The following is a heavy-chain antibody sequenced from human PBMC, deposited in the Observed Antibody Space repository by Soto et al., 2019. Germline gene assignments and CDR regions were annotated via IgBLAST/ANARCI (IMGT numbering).Heavy chain of an antibody. D-gene: IGHD2-15*01. Sequence: RASVKVSCKASGYTFTDYYIHWVRQAPGQGLEWMGWTNPNSGGTNYAQKFQGRVTMTRDTSISTAYMELSRLISDDTAVYYCARGDVRVVASFDPWGQGALVTVSS. V-gene: IGHV1-2*02. J-gene: IGHJ5*02. CDR3: ARGDVRVVASFDP. CDR1: GYTFTDYY. CDR2: TNPNSGGT.